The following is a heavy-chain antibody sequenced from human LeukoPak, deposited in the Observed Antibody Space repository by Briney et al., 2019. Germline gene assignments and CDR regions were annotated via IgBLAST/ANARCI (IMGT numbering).Heavy chain of an antibody. CDR1: GFTFSSSN. CDR2: ITGSSSAM. CDR3: ASDVVGGTTNY. Sequence: PGGSLRLSCAATGFTFSSSNMHWVRQAPGKGLEWVSYITGSSSAMYYADSVKGRFTISRDNAKDSLFLQMNGLRAEDTAVYYCASDVVGGTTNYWGQGTLVTVSS. V-gene: IGHV3-48*01. J-gene: IGHJ4*02. D-gene: IGHD1-26*01.